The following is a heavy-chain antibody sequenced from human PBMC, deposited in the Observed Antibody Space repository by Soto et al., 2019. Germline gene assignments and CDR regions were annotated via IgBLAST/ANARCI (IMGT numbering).Heavy chain of an antibody. CDR1: GYTFNTYF. CDR3: ARDTGNSFDY. V-gene: IGHV1-18*01. J-gene: IGHJ4*02. Sequence: VQSGGELKKPGASVKVSCNTSGYTFNTYFITWVRQAPGQGLEWMGWISPHNGNTNYAEKFQGRVTMTADTITKTAYMKLRNLRIDDTAVYYCARDTGNSFDYWGQGTPVTVSS. CDR2: ISPHNGNT.